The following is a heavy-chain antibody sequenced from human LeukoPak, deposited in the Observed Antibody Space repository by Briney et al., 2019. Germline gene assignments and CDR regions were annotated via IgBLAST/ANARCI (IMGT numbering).Heavy chain of an antibody. CDR2: IYSGSST. CDR3: AGDRWSSSCYGY. Sequence: GGSLRLCCAASGFTVISNYMGWVRQAPGMGLEWVSSIYSGSSTYYADSVKGRFTISRDNSKNTLYLQMNSLRAEDTAVYYCAGDRWSSSCYGYWGQGTLVTVSS. J-gene: IGHJ4*02. CDR1: GFTVISNY. D-gene: IGHD2-2*01. V-gene: IGHV3-53*01.